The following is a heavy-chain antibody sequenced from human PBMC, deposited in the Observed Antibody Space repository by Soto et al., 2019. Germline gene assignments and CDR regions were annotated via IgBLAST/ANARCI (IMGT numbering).Heavy chain of an antibody. CDR1: GFTFSDYA. V-gene: IGHV3-64D*08. J-gene: IGHJ3*02. Sequence: GGSLRLSCSASGFTFSDYAVHWVRQAPGKGLEYVSGINDNGDTPFYADSVRGRFTISRDNSKSTLYLQMRSLRTEDTAVYYCVKTRRVTMTVAALEGAFDIWGQGTMVTVSS. CDR2: INDNGDTP. D-gene: IGHD3-22*01. CDR3: VKTRRVTMTVAALEGAFDI.